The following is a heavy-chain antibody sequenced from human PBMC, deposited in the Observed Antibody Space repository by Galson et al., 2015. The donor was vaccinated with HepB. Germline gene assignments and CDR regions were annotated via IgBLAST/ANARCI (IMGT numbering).Heavy chain of an antibody. CDR3: ARVAGYSYGYMLVDP. D-gene: IGHD5-18*01. J-gene: IGHJ5*02. Sequence: SVKVSCKASGGTFSSYAISWVRQAPGQGLEWMGRIIPILGIANYAQKFQGRVTITADKSTSTAYMGLSSLRSEDTAVYYCARVAGYSYGYMLVDPWGQGTLVTVSS. CDR1: GGTFSSYA. V-gene: IGHV1-69*04. CDR2: IIPILGIA.